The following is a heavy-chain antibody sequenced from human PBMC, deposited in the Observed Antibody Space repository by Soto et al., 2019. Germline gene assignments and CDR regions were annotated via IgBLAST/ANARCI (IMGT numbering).Heavy chain of an antibody. Sequence: PSETLSLTCTVSGGSISSGDYYWSWIRQPPGKGLEWIGYIYYSGSTNYNPSLKSRVTISVDTSKNQFSLKLSSVTAADTAVYYCARGPTSSGLLDYWGQGTLVTVSS. CDR1: GGSISSGDYY. J-gene: IGHJ4*02. D-gene: IGHD3-22*01. CDR2: IYYSGST. V-gene: IGHV4-61*08. CDR3: ARGPTSSGLLDY.